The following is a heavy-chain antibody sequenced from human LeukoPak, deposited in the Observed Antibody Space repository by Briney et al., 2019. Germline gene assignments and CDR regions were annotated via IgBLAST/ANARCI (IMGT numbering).Heavy chain of an antibody. D-gene: IGHD4-23*01. CDR1: SGHY. CDR2: IYYTGVT. J-gene: IGHJ5*02. CDR3: ARERSSSGGHNWFDP. V-gene: IGHV4-59*11. Sequence: SETLSLTCTVTSGHYWGWIRQPPGKGLEWIGSIYYTGVTSTNPFFRSRMSISVDTSKNQFSLNLTSVTAADAAVYYCARERSSSGGHNWFDPWGQGTLVTASS.